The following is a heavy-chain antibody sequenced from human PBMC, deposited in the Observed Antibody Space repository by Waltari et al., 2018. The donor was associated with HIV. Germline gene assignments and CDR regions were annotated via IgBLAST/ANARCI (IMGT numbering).Heavy chain of an antibody. CDR2: IWYDGSYK. CDR1: GFTFSSYG. Sequence: QVQLVESGGGVVQPGRSLRLSCAASGFTFSSYGMRWVSQAPGKGLEWVAFIWYDGSYKYYADSVKGRFTISRDNSKNTLYLQMSSLRAEDTAVYYCARDPAPYYDILTGYNAYYFDYWGQGTLVTVSS. D-gene: IGHD3-9*01. V-gene: IGHV3-33*01. J-gene: IGHJ4*02. CDR3: ARDPAPYYDILTGYNAYYFDY.